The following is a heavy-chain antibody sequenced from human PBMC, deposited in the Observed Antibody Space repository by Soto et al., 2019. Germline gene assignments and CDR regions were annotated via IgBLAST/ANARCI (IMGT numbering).Heavy chain of an antibody. Sequence: QVQLVQSGAEVKKPGSSVKVSCKASGGTFSSYAISWVRQAPGQGLEWMGGIIPIFGTANYAQKFQGRVTITADESTSTAYMELSRVRSADTAVYYCARDGPGSGWTDDWYFDLWGRGTLVIVAS. J-gene: IGHJ2*01. CDR1: GGTFSSYA. D-gene: IGHD6-19*01. V-gene: IGHV1-69*01. CDR2: IIPIFGTA. CDR3: ARDGPGSGWTDDWYFDL.